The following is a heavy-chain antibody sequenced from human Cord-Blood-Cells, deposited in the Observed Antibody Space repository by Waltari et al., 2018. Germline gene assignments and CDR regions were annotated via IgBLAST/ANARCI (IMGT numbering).Heavy chain of an antibody. V-gene: IGHV3-7*01. CDR2: IKKDGSEK. CDR3: ARSPMYSSGWLNY. J-gene: IGHJ4*02. D-gene: IGHD6-19*01. Sequence: ELQLVESGGGLVKSGGSLRVSCAASGFNFSSLWIRWVCPAPGKGLVWVANIKKDGSEKYYVDSVKGRFTISRDNAKNSLYLQMNSLRAEDTAVYYCARSPMYSSGWLNYWGQGTLVTVSS. CDR1: GFNFSSLW.